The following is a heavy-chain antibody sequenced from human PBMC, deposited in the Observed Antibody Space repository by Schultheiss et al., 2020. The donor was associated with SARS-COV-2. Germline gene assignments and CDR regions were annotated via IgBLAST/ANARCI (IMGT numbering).Heavy chain of an antibody. CDR3: TRAINNYYDSSGYF. CDR2: IRSKAYGGTT. D-gene: IGHD3-22*01. Sequence: GGSLRLSCTASGFTFGDYAMSWVRQAPGKGLEWVGFIRSKAYGGTTEYAASVKGRFTISRDDSKSIAYLQMNSLKTEDTAVYYCTRAINNYYDSSGYFWGQGTLVTVSS. V-gene: IGHV3-49*04. J-gene: IGHJ4*02. CDR1: GFTFGDYA.